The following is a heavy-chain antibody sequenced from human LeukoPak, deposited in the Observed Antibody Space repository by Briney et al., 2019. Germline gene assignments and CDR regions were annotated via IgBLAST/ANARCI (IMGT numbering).Heavy chain of an antibody. Sequence: PGGSLRLSCAASGFTFCSYSMNWVRQAPGKGLEWVSSISSSSSYIYYVDSVKGRFTISRDNAKNSLYLQMNSLRAEDTAVYYCARILAYYDFWSGYLDYWGQGTLVTVSS. CDR1: GFTFCSYS. J-gene: IGHJ4*02. CDR3: ARILAYYDFWSGYLDY. V-gene: IGHV3-21*01. CDR2: ISSSSSYI. D-gene: IGHD3-3*01.